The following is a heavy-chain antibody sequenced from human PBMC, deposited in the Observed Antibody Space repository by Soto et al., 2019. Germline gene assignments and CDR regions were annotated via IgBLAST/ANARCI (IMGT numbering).Heavy chain of an antibody. CDR2: IYPGNSNT. CDR1: GYGFSIRW. CDR3: ASDSHCDGGNCPMGGFDM. J-gene: IGHJ3*02. Sequence: GEALKIPRKGSGYGFSIRWVAWLRPMPGKGLEGGGNIYPGNSNTMYSPSFQGQVTISADTALSTTYLQWDTLKPSDTAIYFCASDSHCDGGNCPMGGFDMWGQGTMVTVS. D-gene: IGHD2-15*01. V-gene: IGHV5-51*01.